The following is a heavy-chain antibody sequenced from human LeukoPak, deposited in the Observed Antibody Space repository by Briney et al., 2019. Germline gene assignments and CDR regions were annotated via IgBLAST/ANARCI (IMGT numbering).Heavy chain of an antibody. D-gene: IGHD6-13*01. CDR1: GGSISSYY. CDR3: ARRVARAGIYAFDI. J-gene: IGHJ3*02. CDR2: IYYTGST. Sequence: SETLSLTCTVSGGSISSYYWSWIRQPPGKGLEWIGYIYYTGSTNYNPSLKSRVTMSIDTSKIQFSLKLSSVTAADTAVYYCARRVARAGIYAFDIWGQGTMVTVSS. V-gene: IGHV4-59*01.